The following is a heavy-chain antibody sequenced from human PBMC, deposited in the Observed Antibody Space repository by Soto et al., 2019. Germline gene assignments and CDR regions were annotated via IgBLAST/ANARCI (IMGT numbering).Heavy chain of an antibody. Sequence: QVQLVQSGDEVRKPGSSVKVSCKASGYIFVNYGIAWVRQAPGQGLEWMGWISPYSGNTHYASKVQGRLTMTTDTSTSAAYMALVSLTTHDTAVSAGAMLDNYVTPTPQDVWGQGTPVTVSS. CDR1: GYIFVNYG. J-gene: IGHJ6*02. CDR2: ISPYSGNT. CDR3: AMLDNYVTPTPQDV. D-gene: IGHD3-16*01. V-gene: IGHV1-18*01.